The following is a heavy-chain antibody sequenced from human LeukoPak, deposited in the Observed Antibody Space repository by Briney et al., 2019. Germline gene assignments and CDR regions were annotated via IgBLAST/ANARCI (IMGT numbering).Heavy chain of an antibody. J-gene: IGHJ5*02. Sequence: GGSLRLSCAVSGFTFSDYAMSWVRQAPGKGLEWVSVIYSGGSTYYADSVKGRFTISRDNSKNTLYLQMNNLRAEDTAVYYCARVRVFAKLSVVRPREVNCFDPWGQGTLVTVSS. CDR1: GFTFSDYA. V-gene: IGHV3-53*01. D-gene: IGHD2-21*01. CDR2: IYSGGST. CDR3: ARVRVFAKLSVVRPREVNCFDP.